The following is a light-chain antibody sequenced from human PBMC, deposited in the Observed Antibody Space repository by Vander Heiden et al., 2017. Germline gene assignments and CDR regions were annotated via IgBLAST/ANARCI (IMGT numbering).Light chain of an antibody. Sequence: DIVMNQTPLSLSVTPGRPASISCKSSQSLLHSDGKTYLSWYLQKPGQPPQLLISEVSNRFSRVPDRFSGSGSGTDFTLKISRVEAEDFGVYYCMQSRQLPKTFGQGTKVEIK. CDR1: QSLLHSDGKTY. J-gene: IGKJ1*01. CDR3: MQSRQLPKT. V-gene: IGKV2D-29*01. CDR2: EVS.